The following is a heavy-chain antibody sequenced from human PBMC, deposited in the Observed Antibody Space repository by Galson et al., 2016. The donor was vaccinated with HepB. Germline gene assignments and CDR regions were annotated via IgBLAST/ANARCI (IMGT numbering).Heavy chain of an antibody. V-gene: IGHV6-1*01. CDR3: ASFRDYYYGMDV. Sequence: CAISGDSVSGNSVAWNWIRQSPSRGLEWLGRTFYRSNWYNEYAVSVKSRITITPDTSKNQFSLQLNSVTPEDTAVYYCASFRDYYYGMDVWGQGTTVSVSS. J-gene: IGHJ6*02. CDR2: TFYRSNWYN. CDR1: GDSVSGNSVA.